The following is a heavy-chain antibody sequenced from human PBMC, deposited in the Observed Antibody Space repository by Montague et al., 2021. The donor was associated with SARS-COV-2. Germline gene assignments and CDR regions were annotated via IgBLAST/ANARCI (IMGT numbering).Heavy chain of an antibody. CDR3: TSGREGNYNVMDV. V-gene: IGHV6-1*01. CDR2: TYYRSKWDN. Sequence: CAISGDSVSSNSATWKWVRQEPSRGLEWLGRTYYRSKWDNDYAVSVRGRVTINPDTSKNQFSLQLNSVTPEDTAIYYCTSGREGNYNVMDVWGQGTTVTVSS. D-gene: IGHD1-1*01. CDR1: GDSVSSNSAT. J-gene: IGHJ6*02.